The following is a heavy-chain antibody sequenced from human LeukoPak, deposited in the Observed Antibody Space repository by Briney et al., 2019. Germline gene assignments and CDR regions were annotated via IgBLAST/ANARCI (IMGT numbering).Heavy chain of an antibody. D-gene: IGHD5-24*01. CDR2: IIPIFGTA. V-gene: IGHV1-69*05. J-gene: IGHJ4*02. CDR1: GGTFSSYA. Sequence: ASVKVSCKASGGTFSSYAISWVQQAPGQGLEWMGGIIPIFGTANYAQKFQGRVTITTDESTSTAYMELSSLRSEDTAVYYCAIEMATMVDYWGQGTLVTVSS. CDR3: AIEMATMVDY.